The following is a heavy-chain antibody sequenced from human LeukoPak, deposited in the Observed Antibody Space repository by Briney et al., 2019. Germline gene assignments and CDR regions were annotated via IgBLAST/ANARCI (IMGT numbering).Heavy chain of an antibody. CDR3: ARAEIYYYGSGSPDY. CDR1: GLTFSRSW. Sequence: GGSLRLSCAASGLTFSRSWMHWVRQAPGKGLVCVSRINSDGSSTNYVDSVKGRFTISRDNAKNTLYLQMNSLRAEDTAVYYCARAEIYYYGSGSPDYWGQGTLVTVSS. V-gene: IGHV3-74*01. D-gene: IGHD3-10*01. J-gene: IGHJ4*02. CDR2: INSDGSST.